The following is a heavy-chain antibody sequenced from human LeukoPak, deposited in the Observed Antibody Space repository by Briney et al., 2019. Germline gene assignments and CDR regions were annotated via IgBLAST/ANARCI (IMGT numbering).Heavy chain of an antibody. D-gene: IGHD4-17*01. CDR3: AREVTNDAFDI. Sequence: ASVKVSCKASGYTFTSYYMHWVRQAPGQGLEWMGIINPSGGSTSYAQKFQGRVTMTRDTSTSTVYMELSSLRADDTALYYCAREVTNDAFDIWGQGTMVTVSS. J-gene: IGHJ3*02. V-gene: IGHV1-46*01. CDR2: INPSGGST. CDR1: GYTFTSYY.